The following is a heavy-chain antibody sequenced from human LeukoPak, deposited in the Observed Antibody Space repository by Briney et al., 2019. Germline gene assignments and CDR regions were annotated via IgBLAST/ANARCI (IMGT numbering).Heavy chain of an antibody. CDR2: ISAYNGNT. CDR1: GYTFTSYG. V-gene: IGHV1-18*01. Sequence: ASVKVSCKASGYTFTSYGISWVRQAPGQGLEWMGWISAYNGNTNYARKLQGRVTMTTDTSTSTAYMELRSLRSDDTAVYYCAREAPSTIFGVVDYYYYGMDVWGQGTTVTVSS. D-gene: IGHD3-3*01. CDR3: AREAPSTIFGVVDYYYYGMDV. J-gene: IGHJ6*02.